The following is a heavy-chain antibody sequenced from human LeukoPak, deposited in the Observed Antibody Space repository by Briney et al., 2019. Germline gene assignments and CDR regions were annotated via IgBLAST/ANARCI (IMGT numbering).Heavy chain of an antibody. CDR3: ARGKYDFWSGYYGY. J-gene: IGHJ4*02. CDR2: INHSGST. Sequence: SETLSLTCTVYGGSFSGYYWSWIRQPPGKGLEWIGEINHSGSTSDNPSLKSRITISVDTSKNQFSLKLSSVTAADTAVYYCARGKYDFWSGYYGYWGQGILVTVSS. CDR1: GGSFSGYY. D-gene: IGHD3-3*01. V-gene: IGHV4-34*01.